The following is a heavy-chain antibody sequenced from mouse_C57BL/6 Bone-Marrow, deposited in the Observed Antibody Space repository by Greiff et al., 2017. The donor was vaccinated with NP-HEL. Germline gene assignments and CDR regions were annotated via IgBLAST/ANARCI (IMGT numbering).Heavy chain of an antibody. Sequence: EVMLVESGGDLVKPGGSLKLSCAASGFTFSSYGMSWVRQTPDKRLEWVATISSGGSYTYYPDSVKGRFTISRDNAKNTLYLQMSSLKSEDTAMYYCARRHYGSRGYFDYWGQGTTLTVSS. D-gene: IGHD1-1*01. CDR2: ISSGGSYT. CDR1: GFTFSSYG. V-gene: IGHV5-6*02. J-gene: IGHJ2*01. CDR3: ARRHYGSRGYFDY.